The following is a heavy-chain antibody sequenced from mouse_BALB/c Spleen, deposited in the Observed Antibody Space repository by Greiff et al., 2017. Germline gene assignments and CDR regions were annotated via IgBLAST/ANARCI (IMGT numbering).Heavy chain of an antibody. D-gene: IGHD2-4*01. V-gene: IGHV2-2*02. CDR1: GFSLTSYG. J-gene: IGHJ3*01. Sequence: VQGVESGPGLVQPSQSLSITCTVSGFSLTSYGVHWVRQSPGKGLEWLGVIWSGGSTDYNAAFISRLSISKDNSKSQVFFKMNSLQANDTAIYYCAGIYYDYGAYWGQGTLVTVSA. CDR3: AGIYYDYGAY. CDR2: IWSGGST.